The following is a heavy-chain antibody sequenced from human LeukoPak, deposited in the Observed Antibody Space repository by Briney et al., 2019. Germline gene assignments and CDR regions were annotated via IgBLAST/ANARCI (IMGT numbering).Heavy chain of an antibody. D-gene: IGHD3-10*01. V-gene: IGHV1-18*01. CDR1: GYTFTSYG. CDR2: ISAYNGNT. CDR3: ARVHYYGSGSLRVFDY. J-gene: IGHJ4*02. Sequence: ASVKVSCKASGYTFTSYGISWVRQAPGQGLEWMGWISAYNGNTNYAQKLQGRVTMTTDTSTSTAYMELRSLRSDDTAVYYCARVHYYGSGSLRVFDYWGQGTLVTVSS.